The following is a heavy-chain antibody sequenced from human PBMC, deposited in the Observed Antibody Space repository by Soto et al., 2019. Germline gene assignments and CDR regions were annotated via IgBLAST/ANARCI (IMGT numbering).Heavy chain of an antibody. J-gene: IGHJ3*02. Sequence: GSLRLSCAASGFTFSSYGMHWVRQAPGKGLEWVAVIWYDGSNKYYADSVKGRFTISRDNSKNTLYLQMNSLRAEDTAVYYCARDQGRDDAFDIWGQGTMVTVSS. CDR1: GFTFSSYG. CDR2: IWYDGSNK. V-gene: IGHV3-33*01. CDR3: ARDQGRDDAFDI.